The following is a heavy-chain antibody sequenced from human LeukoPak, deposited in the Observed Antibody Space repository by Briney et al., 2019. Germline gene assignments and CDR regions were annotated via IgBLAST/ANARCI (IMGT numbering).Heavy chain of an antibody. D-gene: IGHD3-10*01. CDR3: VRALTMVRGPARY. CDR1: GYTFTSYD. V-gene: IGHV1-8*01. Sequence: ASVKVSCKASGYTFTSYDINWVRQATGQGLEWLGWMNPNSGNTGYAQKFQGRVTMTRNTSISTAYMELSSLSSKDTAVYYCVRALTMVRGPARYWGQGTLVVVSS. CDR2: MNPNSGNT. J-gene: IGHJ4*02.